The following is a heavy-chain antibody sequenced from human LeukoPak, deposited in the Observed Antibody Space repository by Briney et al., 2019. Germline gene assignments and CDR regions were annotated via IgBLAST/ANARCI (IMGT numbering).Heavy chain of an antibody. CDR2: VYPDDSDT. D-gene: IGHD2-21*02. J-gene: IGHJ3*02. V-gene: IGHV5-51*01. Sequence: GESLKISCKGSGYIFTTYWIGWVRQMPGKGVEWMGIVYPDDSDTRYSPSFQGQVTMSADKSISTAYLQWGSLKASDTAIYYCARWGDGDAFDIWGQGTMVTVSS. CDR3: ARWGDGDAFDI. CDR1: GYIFTTYW.